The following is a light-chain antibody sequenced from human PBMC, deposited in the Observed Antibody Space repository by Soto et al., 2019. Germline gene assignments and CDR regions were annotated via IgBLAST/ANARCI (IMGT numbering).Light chain of an antibody. J-gene: IGLJ1*01. CDR3: SSYTNSSPYV. CDR2: TDD. Sequence: QSVLTQPPSASGTPGQRVTISCSGSSSNIGENTVNWYQQLPGTAPKLLIYTDDQRPSGVPDRFSGSKSRTSASLAISGLQAEDEADYYCSSYTNSSPYVFGTGTKVTVL. CDR1: SSNIGENT. V-gene: IGLV1-44*01.